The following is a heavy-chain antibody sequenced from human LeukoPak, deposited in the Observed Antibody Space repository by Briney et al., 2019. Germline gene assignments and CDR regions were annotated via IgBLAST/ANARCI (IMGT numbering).Heavy chain of an antibody. CDR1: GGSISSYY. CDR3: ARLYCSSTSCLDY. J-gene: IGHJ4*02. V-gene: IGHV4-59*01. Sequence: SETLSLTCTVSGGSISSYYWSWIRQPPGKGLEWIGYIYYSGSTNYNPSLKCRVTISVDTSKNQFSLKLSSVTAADTAVYYCARLYCSSTSCLDYWGQGTLVTVSS. CDR2: IYYSGST. D-gene: IGHD2-2*01.